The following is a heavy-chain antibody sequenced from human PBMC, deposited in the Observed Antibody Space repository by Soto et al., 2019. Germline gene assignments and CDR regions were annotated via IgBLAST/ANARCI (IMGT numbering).Heavy chain of an antibody. V-gene: IGHV3-30*18. J-gene: IGHJ5*02. CDR2: ISYDGSNK. D-gene: IGHD3-10*01. CDR3: SKWSGFGDA. CDR1: GFTFSSYG. Sequence: QPGGSLRLSCAASGFTFSSYGMHWVRQAPGKGLEWVAVISYDGSNKYYADSVKGRFTISRDNSKNTLFLQMNSLRAEDTAVYFCSKWSGFGDAWGQGTLVTVSS.